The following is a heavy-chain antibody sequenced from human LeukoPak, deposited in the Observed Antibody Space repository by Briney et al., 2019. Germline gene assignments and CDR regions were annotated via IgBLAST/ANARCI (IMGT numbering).Heavy chain of an antibody. J-gene: IGHJ4*02. CDR2: IYYSGST. CDR1: GGSIFTYY. Sequence: PSETLSLTCTVSGGSIFTYYWSWIRQPPGKGLEWIGYIYYSGSTNYNPSLKSRVTISVDTSKNQFSLKLSSVTAADTAVYYCARSDYYGSGSYSHFDYWGQGTLVTVSS. D-gene: IGHD3-10*01. V-gene: IGHV4-59*01. CDR3: ARSDYYGSGSYSHFDY.